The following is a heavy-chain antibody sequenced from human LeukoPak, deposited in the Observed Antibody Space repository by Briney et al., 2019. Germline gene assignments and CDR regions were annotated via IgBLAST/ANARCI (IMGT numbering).Heavy chain of an antibody. J-gene: IGHJ4*02. V-gene: IGHV4-61*08. Sequence: PSETLSLTCTVSGGSISSGDYYWSWIRQPPGKGLEWIGYIYYSGSTNYNPSLKSRVTISVDTSKNQFSLKLSSVTAADTAVYYCARGYSSSWYDYWGQGTLVTVSS. CDR3: ARGYSSSWYDY. D-gene: IGHD6-13*01. CDR1: GGSISSGDYY. CDR2: IYYSGST.